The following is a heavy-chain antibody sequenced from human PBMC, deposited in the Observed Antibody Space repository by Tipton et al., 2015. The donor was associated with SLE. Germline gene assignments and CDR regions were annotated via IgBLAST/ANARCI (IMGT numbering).Heavy chain of an antibody. D-gene: IGHD2-15*01. Sequence: TLSLTCTVSGGSISGSSYYWGWIRQPPGKGLEWIGSIYYSGSTYYNPSHKSRVTISVDTSKNQFSLKLSSVTAADTAVYYCASQNGEGYCSGGSCPGDWGQGTLVTVSS. V-gene: IGHV4-39*07. J-gene: IGHJ4*02. CDR1: GGSISGSSYY. CDR3: ASQNGEGYCSGGSCPGD. CDR2: IYYSGST.